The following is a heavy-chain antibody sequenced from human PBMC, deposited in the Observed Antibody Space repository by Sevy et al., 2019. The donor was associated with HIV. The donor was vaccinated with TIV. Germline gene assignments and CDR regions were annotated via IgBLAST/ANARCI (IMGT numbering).Heavy chain of an antibody. V-gene: IGHV4-4*02. J-gene: IGHJ5*02. CDR1: GGSISSSNW. CDR3: ARGIDLLPDVRWFDP. Sequence: SETLSLTCAVSGGSISSSNWWSWVRQPPGKGLEWIGEIYRSGSTNYNPSLKSRVTITVDKSKNQFSLKLSSVTAADTAVYYCARGIDLLPDVRWFDPWGQGTLVTVSS. CDR2: IYRSGST. D-gene: IGHD2-2*01.